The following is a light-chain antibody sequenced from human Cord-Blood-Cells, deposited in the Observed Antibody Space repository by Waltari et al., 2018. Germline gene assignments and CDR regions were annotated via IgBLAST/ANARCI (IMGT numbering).Light chain of an antibody. Sequence: DIVLTQSPDSLTVSLGERATINCTSSQSVLYSSNNKNYLAWYQQKTGQPPKLLIYWASTRESGFPDRISGILSGTDFTLTISSLQAEDVAVYYCQQYYSTPLTFGGGTKVEIK. J-gene: IGKJ4*01. CDR1: QSVLYSSNNKNY. V-gene: IGKV4-1*01. CDR3: QQYYSTPLT. CDR2: WAS.